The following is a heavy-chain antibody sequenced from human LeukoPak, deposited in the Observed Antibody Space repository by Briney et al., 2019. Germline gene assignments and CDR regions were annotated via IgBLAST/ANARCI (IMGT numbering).Heavy chain of an antibody. CDR3: AREALRYFDWLPPEYYFDY. V-gene: IGHV3-30*04. CDR2: ISYDGSNK. J-gene: IGHJ4*02. CDR1: GFTFSSYA. D-gene: IGHD3-9*01. Sequence: ERSLRLSCAASGFTFSSYAMHWVRQAPGKGLEWVAVISYDGSNKYYADSVKGRFTISRDNSKNTLYLQMNSLRAEDTAVYYCAREALRYFDWLPPEYYFDYWGQGTLVTVSS.